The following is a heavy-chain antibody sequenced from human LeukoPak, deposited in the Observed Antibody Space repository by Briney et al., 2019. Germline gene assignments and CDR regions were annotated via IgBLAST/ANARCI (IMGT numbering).Heavy chain of an antibody. J-gene: IGHJ4*02. CDR3: ARGPVVVPAALLGY. V-gene: IGHV1-18*01. D-gene: IGHD2-2*01. Sequence: GASVKVSCKASGYTFTSYGVSWVRQAPGQGLEWLGWISAYNGNTNYAQKLQGRVTMTTDTSTSTAYMELRSLRSDDTAVYYCARGPVVVPAALLGYWGQGTLVTVSS. CDR2: ISAYNGNT. CDR1: GYTFTSYG.